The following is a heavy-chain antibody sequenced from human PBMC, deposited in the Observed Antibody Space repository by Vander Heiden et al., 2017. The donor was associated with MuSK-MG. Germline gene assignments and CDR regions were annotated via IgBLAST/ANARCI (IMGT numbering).Heavy chain of an antibody. D-gene: IGHD6-13*01. CDR1: GSPSTGYY. Sequence: QVQLVQSGAEVKQPGASVKVSCTASGSPSTGYYMHWVRQAPGKVLEWVGWFNPNSVGTSYAQKVQGRATKSRDTSISAADMELSRLRSDDTAVYYCARAPLAAEYAFDIWGQGTMVTVSS. V-gene: IGHV1-2*02. CDR3: ARAPLAAEYAFDI. CDR2: FNPNSVGT. J-gene: IGHJ3*02.